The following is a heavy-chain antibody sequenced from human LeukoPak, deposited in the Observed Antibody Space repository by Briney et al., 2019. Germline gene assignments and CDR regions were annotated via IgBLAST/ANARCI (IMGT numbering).Heavy chain of an antibody. J-gene: IGHJ4*02. Sequence: SETLSLTCTVSGGSISNSGGFYWSWIRQHPGNGLEWIGFISYRGTTYYNPSLKSRVSMSVDTSRSQFSLRLTSVTDEDTAVYYCARISQSSGGFYYWGQGSLVTVSS. CDR3: ARISQSSGGFYY. V-gene: IGHV4-31*02. CDR1: GGSISNSGGFY. CDR2: ISYRGTT. D-gene: IGHD2-15*01.